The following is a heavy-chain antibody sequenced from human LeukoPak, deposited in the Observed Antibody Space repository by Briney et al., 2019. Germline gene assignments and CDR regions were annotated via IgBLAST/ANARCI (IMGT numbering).Heavy chain of an antibody. J-gene: IGHJ4*02. V-gene: IGHV1-8*01. Sequence: ASVKVSCKASGYTFTSYDINWVRQATGQGLEWMGWMNPNSGNTGYTQKFQGRVTFTRNTSISTAYMELSSLRFDDTAVYYCARWMATISNFDCWGQGTLVTVSS. CDR2: MNPNSGNT. D-gene: IGHD5-12*01. CDR3: ARWMATISNFDC. CDR1: GYTFTSYD.